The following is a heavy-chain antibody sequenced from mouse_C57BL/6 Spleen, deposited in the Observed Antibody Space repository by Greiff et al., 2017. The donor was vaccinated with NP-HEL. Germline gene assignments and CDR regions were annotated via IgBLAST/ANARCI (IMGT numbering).Heavy chain of an antibody. Sequence: EVQLQQSGPELVKPGASVKISCKASGYTFTDYYMNWVKQSHGKSLEWIGDINPNNGGTSYNQKFKGKATLTVDKSSSTAYMELRSLTSEDSAVYYCARNVGLHYYGSSLDYWGQGTTLTVSS. CDR1: GYTFTDYY. J-gene: IGHJ2*01. D-gene: IGHD1-1*01. CDR2: INPNNGGT. V-gene: IGHV1-26*01. CDR3: ARNVGLHYYGSSLDY.